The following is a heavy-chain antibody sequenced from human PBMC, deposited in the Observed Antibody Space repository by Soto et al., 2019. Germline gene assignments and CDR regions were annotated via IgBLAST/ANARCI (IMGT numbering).Heavy chain of an antibody. V-gene: IGHV3-74*01. CDR3: ARMIELGSDAFDI. D-gene: IGHD7-27*01. CDR2: INSDGSST. J-gene: IGHJ3*02. CDR1: GFTFSSYW. Sequence: GGSLRLSCAASGFTFSSYWMHWVRQAPGKGLVWVSRINSDGSSTSYADSVKGRFTISRDNAKNTLYLQMNSLRAEDTAVYYCARMIELGSDAFDIWGQGTMVTVSS.